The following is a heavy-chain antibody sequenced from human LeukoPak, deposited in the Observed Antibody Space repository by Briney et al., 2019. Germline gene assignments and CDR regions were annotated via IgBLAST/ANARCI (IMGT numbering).Heavy chain of an antibody. J-gene: IGHJ4*02. D-gene: IGHD3-16*02. CDR1: GGSISGSSYY. CDR2: INHSGST. V-gene: IGHV4-39*07. CDR3: ARYQRLRLGELSPNYFDY. Sequence: SETLSLTCTVSGGSISGSSYYWGWIRQPPGKGLEWIGEINHSGSTNYNPSLKSRVTISVDTSKNQFSLKLSSVTAADTAVYYCARYQRLRLGELSPNYFDYWGQGTLVTVSS.